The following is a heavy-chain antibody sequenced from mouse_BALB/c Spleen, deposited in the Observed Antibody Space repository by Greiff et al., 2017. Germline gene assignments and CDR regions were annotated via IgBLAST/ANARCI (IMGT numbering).Heavy chain of an antibody. CDR2: IYPGSGNT. CDR3: ARAGYYGTPFAY. J-gene: IGHJ3*01. CDR1: GYTFTDYY. Sequence: QVQLQQSGAELARPWASVKLSCKASGYTFTDYYINWVKQRTGQGLEWIGEIYPGSGNTYYNEKFKGKATLTADKSSSTAYMQLSSLTSEDSAVYFCARAGYYGTPFAYWGQGTLVTVSA. V-gene: IGHV1-77*01. D-gene: IGHD1-1*01.